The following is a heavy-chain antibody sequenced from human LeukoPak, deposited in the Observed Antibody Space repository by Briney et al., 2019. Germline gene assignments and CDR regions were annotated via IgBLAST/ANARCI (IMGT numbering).Heavy chain of an antibody. D-gene: IGHD3-3*01. CDR3: ARVKDFWSGYSNWFDP. V-gene: IGHV3-23*01. Sequence: GGSLRLSCAASGFTFSSYAMSWVRQAPGKGLEWVSAISGSGGSTYYADSVKGRFTISRDNSKNTLYLQMNSLRAEDTAVYYCARVKDFWSGYSNWFDPWGQGTLVTVSS. CDR1: GFTFSSYA. J-gene: IGHJ5*02. CDR2: ISGSGGST.